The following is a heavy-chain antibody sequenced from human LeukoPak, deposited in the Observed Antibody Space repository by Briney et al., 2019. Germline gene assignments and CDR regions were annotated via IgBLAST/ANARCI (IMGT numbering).Heavy chain of an antibody. CDR2: IIPIFGTA. CDR3: ARQAHDCSGGSCYPASYYFDY. Sequence: SVKVSCKASGGTFSSYAISWVRQAPGQGLEWMGRIIPIFGTANYAQKFQGRVTITADESTSTAYMELSSLRSEDTAVYYCARQAHDCSGGSCYPASYYFDYWGQGTLVTVSS. D-gene: IGHD2-15*01. CDR1: GGTFSSYA. J-gene: IGHJ4*02. V-gene: IGHV1-69*13.